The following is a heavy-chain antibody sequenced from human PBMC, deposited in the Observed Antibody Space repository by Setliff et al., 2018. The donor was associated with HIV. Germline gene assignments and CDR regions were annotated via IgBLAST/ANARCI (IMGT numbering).Heavy chain of an antibody. CDR2: ISYSGNI. CDR3: ARGFRSGRIFGIDY. D-gene: IGHD2-15*01. V-gene: IGHV4-34*01. CDR1: GGSFSGYY. J-gene: IGHJ4*02. Sequence: PSETLSLTCAVYGGSFSGYYWSWIRQPPGKGLEWIGSISYSGNIYYNASLKSRVTILVDTSNNQFSLKLSSVTAADTAVYYCARGFRSGRIFGIDYWGQGTLVTVSS.